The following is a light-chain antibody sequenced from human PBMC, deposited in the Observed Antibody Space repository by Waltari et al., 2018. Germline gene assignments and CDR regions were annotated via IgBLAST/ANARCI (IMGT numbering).Light chain of an antibody. V-gene: IGKV3-15*01. CDR3: QQYNSWPPLT. CDR2: GAS. J-gene: IGKJ4*01. Sequence: EIVMTQSPATLSVSPGERATLSCSASQSVSSNLAWYQQKRGQAPRLLIYGASTRATGIPARFSGSGSGTECTLTISSLQSEDFAVYYCQQYNSWPPLTFGGGTKVEIK. CDR1: QSVSSN.